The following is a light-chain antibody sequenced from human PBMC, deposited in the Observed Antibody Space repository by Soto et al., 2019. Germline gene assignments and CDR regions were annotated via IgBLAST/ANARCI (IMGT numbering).Light chain of an antibody. CDR2: NNY. CDR1: SSNIGSRA. Sequence: QPVLTQPPSASGTPGQKVTISCSGSSSNIGSRAVNWYQQLPGTAPKLLIYNNYQRPSGVPDRFSGSKSGTSASLAISGLQSEDEADYHCAAWDDGLNGYVFGTGTKVTVL. J-gene: IGLJ1*01. V-gene: IGLV1-44*01. CDR3: AAWDDGLNGYV.